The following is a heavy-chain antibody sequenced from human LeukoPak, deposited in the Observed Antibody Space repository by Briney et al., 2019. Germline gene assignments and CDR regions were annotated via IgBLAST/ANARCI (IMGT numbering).Heavy chain of an antibody. CDR2: MRFDGSDK. J-gene: IGHJ3*02. CDR3: ASLPVSYDFWSGYGAGNDAFDI. CDR1: GFTFSSYG. Sequence: GGSLRLSCAASGFTFSSYGMHWVRQAPGKGLEWVAFMRFDGSDKYYADSVKGRFTVSRDNSKNTLYLQMNSLRSDDTAVYYCASLPVSYDFWSGYGAGNDAFDIWGQGTMVTVSS. D-gene: IGHD3-3*01. V-gene: IGHV3-30*02.